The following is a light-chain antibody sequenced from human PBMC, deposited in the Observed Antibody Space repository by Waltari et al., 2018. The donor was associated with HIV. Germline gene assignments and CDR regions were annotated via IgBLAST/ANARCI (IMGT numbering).Light chain of an antibody. V-gene: IGKV1-17*01. J-gene: IGKJ1*01. Sequence: DIQMTQSPSSLSAPVGDRTPLTCRASQDIRNDLGCYQHTAGKPPKRLIYAASTLQPGVPSRFSARGFGTEFTLTISGLQPGDVATYYCLQHNSYPRTFGRGTKVEI. CDR1: QDIRND. CDR3: LQHNSYPRT. CDR2: AAS.